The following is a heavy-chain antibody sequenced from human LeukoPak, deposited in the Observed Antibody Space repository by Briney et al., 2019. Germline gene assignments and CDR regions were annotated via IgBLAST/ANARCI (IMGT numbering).Heavy chain of an antibody. D-gene: IGHD3-9*01. Sequence: GGSLRLSCAASGFTVSTNYMSWVRQAPGKGLEWVSVIYSGDSTYYADSVKGRFTISRHSSKNTLYLQMNSLRTEDTAVYYCARDLRGGNFDYWGQGTLVTVSS. V-gene: IGHV3-53*04. CDR2: IYSGDST. CDR1: GFTVSTNY. CDR3: ARDLRGGNFDY. J-gene: IGHJ4*02.